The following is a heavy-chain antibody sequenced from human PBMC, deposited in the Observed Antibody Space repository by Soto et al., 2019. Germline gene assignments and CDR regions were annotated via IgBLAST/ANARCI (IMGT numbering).Heavy chain of an antibody. D-gene: IGHD3-22*01. V-gene: IGHV1-69*13. CDR2: IIPIFGTA. Sequence: SVKVSCKASGGTFSSYAISWVRQAPGQGLEWMGGIIPIFGTANYAQKFQGRVTITADESTSTAYMELSSLRSEDTAVYYCAFTYQPTGINYYDSSAYETWFDTWGPGALDNVSS. CDR1: GGTFSSYA. J-gene: IGHJ5*02. CDR3: AFTYQPTGINYYDSSAYETWFDT.